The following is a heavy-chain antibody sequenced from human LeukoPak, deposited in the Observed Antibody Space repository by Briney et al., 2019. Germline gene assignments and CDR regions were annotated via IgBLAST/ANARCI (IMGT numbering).Heavy chain of an antibody. CDR1: GFTFSSYW. CDR2: INSEGSST. D-gene: IGHD2-8*01. Sequence: GGSLRLSCAASGFTFSSYWMHWVRQAPGKGLVWVSRINSEGSSTSYADSVKGRFTISRDNAKNTLYLQMNSLRAEDTAVYYCARERKLMGFDYWGQGTLVTVSS. J-gene: IGHJ4*02. CDR3: ARERKLMGFDY. V-gene: IGHV3-74*01.